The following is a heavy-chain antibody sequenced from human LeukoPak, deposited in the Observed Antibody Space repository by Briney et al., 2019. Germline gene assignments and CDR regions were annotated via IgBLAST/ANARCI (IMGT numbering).Heavy chain of an antibody. Sequence: PGVSLRLSCAASAFSFSRNEMHWVRQAPGKGREWVSSIDTADEPYYSASVGGRFNISREDATNSFFLQMNSLRAGDTVVYFCARGKYYFDSINYFDPWGQGTLVTVSS. CDR1: AFSFSRNE. D-gene: IGHD3-22*01. V-gene: IGHV3-13*05. CDR2: IDTADEP. J-gene: IGHJ5*02. CDR3: ARGKYYFDSINYFDP.